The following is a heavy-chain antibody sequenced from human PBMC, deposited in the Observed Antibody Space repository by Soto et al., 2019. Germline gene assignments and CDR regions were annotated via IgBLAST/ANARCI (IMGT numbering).Heavy chain of an antibody. CDR2: ISGGGGST. CDR1: GFTFSSYA. V-gene: IGHV3-23*01. J-gene: IGHJ4*02. D-gene: IGHD6-19*01. Sequence: GGSLRLSCAASGFTFSSYAMSWVRQAPGKGLEWVSGISGGGGSTYYADSVKGRFTISRDNSRNMLLLQVDSLRAEDTAVYYCAKGSTFTAYGSGDYWGQGTLVTVSS. CDR3: AKGSTFTAYGSGDY.